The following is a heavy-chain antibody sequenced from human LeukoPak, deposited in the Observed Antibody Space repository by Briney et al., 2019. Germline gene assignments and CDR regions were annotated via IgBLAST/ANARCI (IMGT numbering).Heavy chain of an antibody. Sequence: ASVKVSCKASGYTFTSYYMHWVRQAPGQGLEWMGIINPSGGSTSYAQKFQGRVTMTTDTSTSTAYMELRSLRSDDTAVYYCARDHGDIVVVTAIQGLSWFDPWGQGTLVTVSS. D-gene: IGHD2-21*02. J-gene: IGHJ5*02. CDR2: INPSGGST. CDR1: GYTFTSYY. V-gene: IGHV1-46*01. CDR3: ARDHGDIVVVTAIQGLSWFDP.